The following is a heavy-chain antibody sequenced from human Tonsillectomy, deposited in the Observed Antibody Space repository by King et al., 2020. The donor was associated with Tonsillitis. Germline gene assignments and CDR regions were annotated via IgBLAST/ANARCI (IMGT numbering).Heavy chain of an antibody. J-gene: IGHJ4*02. CDR1: GFTFRVYV. CDR3: AKGDYTFGGVEF. CDR2: ISAGGNT. V-gene: IGHV3-23*04. Sequence: VQLVESGGGLVQPGGSLRLSCAASGFTFRVYVMSWVRQAPGKGLEWVAAISAGGNTYYHDSVKGRFTTSRDNAKNTLSLQMNSLTAEDTAVYYCAKGDYTFGGVEFWGQGTLVTVSS. D-gene: IGHD3-16*01.